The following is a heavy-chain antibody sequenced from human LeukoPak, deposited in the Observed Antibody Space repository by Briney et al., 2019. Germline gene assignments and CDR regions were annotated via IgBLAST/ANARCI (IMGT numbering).Heavy chain of an antibody. V-gene: IGHV3-74*01. CDR2: INSDGSGT. J-gene: IGHJ6*03. CDR3: ARGYSSSWYYYYYYMDV. Sequence: PGGSLRLSCAASGFTFSSYWMHWVRQAPGKGLVWVSRINSDGSGTSYADSVKGRFTISRDNAKNTLYLQMNSLRAEDTAVYYCARGYSSSWYYYYYYMDVWGKGTTVTISS. D-gene: IGHD6-13*01. CDR1: GFTFSSYW.